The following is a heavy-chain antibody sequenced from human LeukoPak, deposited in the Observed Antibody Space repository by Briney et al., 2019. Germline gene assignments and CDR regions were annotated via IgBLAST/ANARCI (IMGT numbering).Heavy chain of an antibody. Sequence: SETLSLTCTVSGGSIGSSSYYWGWIRQPPGKGLEWIGSIYYSGSTYYNPSLKCRVTISVDTSKNQFSLKLSSVTAADTAAYYCARHLGDPNYFDYWGQGTLVTVSS. V-gene: IGHV4-39*01. CDR3: ARHLGDPNYFDY. D-gene: IGHD4-17*01. J-gene: IGHJ4*02. CDR1: GGSIGSSSYY. CDR2: IYYSGST.